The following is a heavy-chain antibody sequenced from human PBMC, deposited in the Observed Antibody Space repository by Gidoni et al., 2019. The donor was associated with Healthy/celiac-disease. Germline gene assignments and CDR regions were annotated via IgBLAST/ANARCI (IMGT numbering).Heavy chain of an antibody. V-gene: IGHV4-34*01. CDR3: ARLRESPYDFWRGYAPIRSYYFDY. CDR1: GGSFRGYY. D-gene: IGHD3-3*01. Sequence: QVQLQQWGAGLLKPSETLSLTCAVYGGSFRGYYWSWIRQYPGKGLEWIGEINYSVSTNYNPALKRRVTILVDTSKKQCYLKVSYVTAADTAVYYCARLRESPYDFWRGYAPIRSYYFDYWGQGTQVTVSS. J-gene: IGHJ4*02. CDR2: INYSVST.